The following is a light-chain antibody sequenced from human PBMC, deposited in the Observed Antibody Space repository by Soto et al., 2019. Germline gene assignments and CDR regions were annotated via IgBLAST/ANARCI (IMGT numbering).Light chain of an antibody. V-gene: IGKV3-20*01. CDR2: GAS. J-gene: IGKJ2*01. CDR3: QQFGSSIPHT. Sequence: PGEIATISCRASQVIGSRYLAWYHQKSGQAPRLLIYGASSRATGIPDRFSGSGSGTDFTLTISRLEPEDFGVYYCQQFGSSIPHTFGQGTKLEIK. CDR1: QVIGSRY.